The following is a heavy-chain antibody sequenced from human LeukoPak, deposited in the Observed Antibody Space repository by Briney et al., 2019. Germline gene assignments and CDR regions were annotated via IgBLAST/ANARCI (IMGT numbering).Heavy chain of an antibody. D-gene: IGHD3-22*01. V-gene: IGHV4-59*01. J-gene: IGHJ3*02. CDR1: GGSISSYY. Sequence: SETLSLTCTVSGGSISSYYWSWIRQPPGKGLEWIGYIYYSGSTNYNPSLKSRVTISVDTSKNQFSLKLSSVTAADTAVYYCARAAYYYDSSGYYSAAFDTWGQGTMVTVSS. CDR2: IYYSGST. CDR3: ARAAYYYDSSGYYSAAFDT.